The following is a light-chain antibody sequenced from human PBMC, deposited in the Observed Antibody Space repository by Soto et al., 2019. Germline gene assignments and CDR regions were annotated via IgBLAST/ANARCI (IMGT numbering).Light chain of an antibody. J-gene: IGKJ1*01. Sequence: AIRMTQSPPSFSASTGDRVTITCRASQGISSYLAWYQQKPGKAPKVLIYVASTLQSGVPSRFSGSGSGTDFTLTVRCLQSEDFASYFCQQCYSYPCTFGQGTK. V-gene: IGKV1-8*01. CDR1: QGISSY. CDR3: QQCYSYPCT. CDR2: VAS.